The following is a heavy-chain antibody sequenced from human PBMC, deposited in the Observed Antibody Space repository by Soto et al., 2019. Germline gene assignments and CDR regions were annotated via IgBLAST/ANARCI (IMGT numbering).Heavy chain of an antibody. CDR1: GGSFSGYY. CDR3: ARVGSGWYGRYFDY. V-gene: IGHV4-34*01. D-gene: IGHD6-19*01. J-gene: IGHJ4*02. Sequence: QVQLQQWGAGLLKPSETLSLTCAVYGGSFSGYYWSWIRQPPGKGLEWIGEINHSGSTNYNPSLKSRVTISVDTSKNQFSLKLSSVTAADTAVYYCARVGSGWYGRYFDYWGQGTLVTVSS. CDR2: INHSGST.